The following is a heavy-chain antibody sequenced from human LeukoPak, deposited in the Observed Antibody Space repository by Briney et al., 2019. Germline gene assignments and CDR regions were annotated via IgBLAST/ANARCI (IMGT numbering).Heavy chain of an antibody. D-gene: IGHD5-12*01. J-gene: IGHJ4*02. Sequence: SCKVSGYTLTELSIHWVRQAPGKGLEWVAVISYDGSNKYYADSVKGRFTISRDNSKNTLYLQLNSLRPEDTAVYYCARDQLAYSGYDTLFDYWGQGTLVTVSS. CDR2: ISYDGSNK. V-gene: IGHV3-30*04. CDR1: GYTLTELS. CDR3: ARDQLAYSGYDTLFDY.